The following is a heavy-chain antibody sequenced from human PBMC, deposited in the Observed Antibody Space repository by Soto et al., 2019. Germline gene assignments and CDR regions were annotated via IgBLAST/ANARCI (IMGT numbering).Heavy chain of an antibody. CDR1: GFSLSTTRVG. V-gene: IGHV2-5*02. CDR2: IYWDDDK. Sequence: SGPTLVNPTQTLTLTCTFSGFSLSTTRVGVGWIRQPPGKALEWLALIYWDDDKRYSPFLKSRLTITKDTSKNQVVLTMTNMDPMDTATYFCARTLVAGLGYYFDYWGQGTLVTVS. D-gene: IGHD6-19*01. CDR3: ARTLVAGLGYYFDY. J-gene: IGHJ4*02.